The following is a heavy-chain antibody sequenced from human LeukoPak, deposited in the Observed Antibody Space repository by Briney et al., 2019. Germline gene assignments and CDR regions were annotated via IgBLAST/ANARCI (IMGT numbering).Heavy chain of an antibody. CDR3: TRDAPISPFHY. D-gene: IGHD3-3*02. Sequence: ASVKVSCKASGNIVTEWSIHWVRQAPGQGLESMGWINLKSGATYYIQKFQDRVTMTRDTFTSTAYMDLSKLTSDDTAFYYCTRDAPISPFHYWGQGTLVTVSS. V-gene: IGHV1-2*02. CDR2: INLKSGAT. CDR1: GNIVTEWS. J-gene: IGHJ4*02.